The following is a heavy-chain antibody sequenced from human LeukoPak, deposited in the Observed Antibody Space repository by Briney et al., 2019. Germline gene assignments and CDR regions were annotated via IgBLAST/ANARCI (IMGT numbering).Heavy chain of an antibody. CDR2: VKRDGSEK. CDR3: ARDRRFVNWDSSGDKAFDI. V-gene: IGHV3-7*01. J-gene: IGHJ3*02. CDR1: GFTFSDYW. D-gene: IGHD3-22*01. Sequence: GGSLRLSCVASGFTFSDYWMAWVRQTPGKGLEWVANVKRDGSEKFYVDSVKGRFTISRDNAKNSLYLQMNSLRAEDTAVYYCARDRRFVNWDSSGDKAFDIWVQGTMVTVSS.